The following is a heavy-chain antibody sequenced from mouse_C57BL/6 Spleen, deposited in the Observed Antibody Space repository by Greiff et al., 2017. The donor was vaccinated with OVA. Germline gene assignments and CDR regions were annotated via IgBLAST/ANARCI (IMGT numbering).Heavy chain of an antibody. Sequence: VQLQQPGAELVMPGASVKLSCKASGYTFTSYWMHWVKQRPGQGLEWIGEIDPSDSYTNYNQKFKGKSTLTVDKSSSTAYMQRSSLTSEDSAVYYCARGGYGSSYGYFDVWGTGTTVTVSS. CDR2: IDPSDSYT. J-gene: IGHJ1*03. CDR1: GYTFTSYW. CDR3: ARGGYGSSYGYFDV. V-gene: IGHV1-69*01. D-gene: IGHD1-1*01.